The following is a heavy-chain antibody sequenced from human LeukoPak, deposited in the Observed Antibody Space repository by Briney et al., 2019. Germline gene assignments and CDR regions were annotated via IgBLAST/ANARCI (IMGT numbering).Heavy chain of an antibody. D-gene: IGHD1-14*01. J-gene: IGHJ4*02. CDR2: IWYDGSNK. CDR1: GFTFSSYG. V-gene: IGHV3-33*01. CDR3: AREGSLPLDY. Sequence: GGSLRLSCVASGFTFSSYGMHWVCQAPGKGLEWVAVIWYDGSNKYYADSVKGRFTISRDNSKNTVSLQMNSLRAEDTAVYYCAREGSLPLDYWGQGTLVTVSS.